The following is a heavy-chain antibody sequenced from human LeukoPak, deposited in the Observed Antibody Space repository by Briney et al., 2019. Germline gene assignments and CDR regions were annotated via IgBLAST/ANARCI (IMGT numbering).Heavy chain of an antibody. V-gene: IGHV3-74*01. CDR3: AKDGVGATSLDC. D-gene: IGHD1-26*01. Sequence: PGGSLRLSCAASGFTFSTYWMHWVRQAPGKGLVWVSRISSDGSVTTHADSVKGRFTISRDNAKNTLYLQMNSLRAEDTAVYYCAKDGVGATSLDCWGQGTLVTVSS. J-gene: IGHJ4*02. CDR2: ISSDGSVT. CDR1: GFTFSTYW.